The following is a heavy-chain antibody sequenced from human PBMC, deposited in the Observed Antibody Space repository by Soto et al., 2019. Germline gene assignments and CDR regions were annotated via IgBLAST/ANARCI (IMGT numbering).Heavy chain of an antibody. J-gene: IGHJ6*03. Sequence: PGGSLSLSCAHSGITFISYVMSWVRQAPVERLVWVSAISVIDGSTYYADPAQGRFTISRDNAKKELYLQMNSMRAEDKAVYYFAKDIIEYYDFWSGSYYMDVWGKGTTVTVSS. CDR1: GITFISYV. D-gene: IGHD3-3*01. CDR3: AKDIIEYYDFWSGSYYMDV. CDR2: ISVIDGST. V-gene: IGHV3-23*01.